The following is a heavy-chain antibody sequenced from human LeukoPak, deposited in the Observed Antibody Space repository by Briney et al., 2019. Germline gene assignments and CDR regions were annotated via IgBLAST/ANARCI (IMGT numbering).Heavy chain of an antibody. Sequence: GRSLRLSCAASGFTFSSYAMHWVRQAPGKGPEWVAVISYDGSNKYYADSVKGRFTISRDNSKNTLYLQMNSLRAEDTAVYYCARTHGVGATPYYFDYWGQGTLVTVSS. CDR2: ISYDGSNK. V-gene: IGHV3-30*01. D-gene: IGHD1-26*01. CDR3: ARTHGVGATPYYFDY. J-gene: IGHJ4*02. CDR1: GFTFSSYA.